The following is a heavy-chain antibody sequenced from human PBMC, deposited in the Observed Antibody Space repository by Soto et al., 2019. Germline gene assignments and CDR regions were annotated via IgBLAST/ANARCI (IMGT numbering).Heavy chain of an antibody. V-gene: IGHV1-69*08. CDR3: AREEEDYYYYMDV. CDR2: IIPILGIA. CDR1: GGTFSSYT. Sequence: QVQLVQSGAEVKKPGSSVKVSCKASGGTFSSYTISWVRQAPGQGLEWMGRIIPILGIANYAQKFQGRVTITADKSTSTAYMELSSLRSEDTAVYYCAREEEDYYYYMDVWGKGTTVTVSS. J-gene: IGHJ6*03.